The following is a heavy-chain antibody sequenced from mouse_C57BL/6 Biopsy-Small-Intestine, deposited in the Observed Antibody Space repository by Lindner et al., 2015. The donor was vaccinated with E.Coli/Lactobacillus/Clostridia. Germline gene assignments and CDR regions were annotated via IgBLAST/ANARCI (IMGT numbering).Heavy chain of an antibody. D-gene: IGHD4-1*02. Sequence: VQLQESGPELVQPGASVKLSCKASGYTFTNYDINWVIQRPGQGLEWIGWIYPGNDNTKYNEKFKDKATLTVDTSSSTAYMELHSLTSEDSVVYFCARWGLNWHFFDYWGQGTTLTVSS. CDR2: IYPGNDNT. CDR3: ARWGLNWHFFDY. V-gene: IGHV1-85*01. J-gene: IGHJ2*01. CDR1: GYTFTNYD.